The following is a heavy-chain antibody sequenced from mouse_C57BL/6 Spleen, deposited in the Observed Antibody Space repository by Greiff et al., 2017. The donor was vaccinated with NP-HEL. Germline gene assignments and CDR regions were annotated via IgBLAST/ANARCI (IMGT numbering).Heavy chain of an antibody. CDR1: GFTFSDYG. Sequence: EVMLVESGGGLVKPGGSLKLSCAASGFTFSDYGMHWVRQAPEKGLEWVAYISSGSSTIYYADTVKGRFTISRDNAKNTLFLQMTSLRSEDTAMYYCAREGSTYYGSVMDYWGQGTSVTVSS. D-gene: IGHD1-1*01. V-gene: IGHV5-17*01. CDR2: ISSGSSTI. J-gene: IGHJ4*01. CDR3: AREGSTYYGSVMDY.